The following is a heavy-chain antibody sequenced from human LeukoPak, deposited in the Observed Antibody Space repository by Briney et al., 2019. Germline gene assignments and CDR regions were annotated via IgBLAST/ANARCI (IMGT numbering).Heavy chain of an antibody. CDR1: GGSISSSSYY. D-gene: IGHD3-10*01. V-gene: IGHV4-39*01. Sequence: SETLSLTCTVSGGSISSSSYYWGWIRQPPGKGLEWIGSIYYSGSTYYNPSLKSRVTISVDASKNQFSLKLNSVTAADTAVYYCANILYYVSGSPPHWGQGTLVTVSS. J-gene: IGHJ4*02. CDR3: ANILYYVSGSPPH. CDR2: IYYSGST.